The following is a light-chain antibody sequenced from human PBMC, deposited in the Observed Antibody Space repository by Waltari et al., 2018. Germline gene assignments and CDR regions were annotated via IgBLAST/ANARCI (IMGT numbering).Light chain of an antibody. Sequence: EIVMTQSPATLSVSPGERATLSCRASQSVSSNLAWYQQKPGQAPRLLIYGVSTRATGIPASFSGSGSGTEFTLIINSLQSEDFAVYYCQQYNNWPRTFGQGTKVEIK. V-gene: IGKV3-15*01. CDR3: QQYNNWPRT. J-gene: IGKJ1*01. CDR1: QSVSSN. CDR2: GVS.